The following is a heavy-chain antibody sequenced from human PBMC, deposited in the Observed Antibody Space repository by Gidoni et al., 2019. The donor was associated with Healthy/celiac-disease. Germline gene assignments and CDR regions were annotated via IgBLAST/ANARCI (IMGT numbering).Heavy chain of an antibody. J-gene: IGHJ4*02. CDR3: ARTSSIAARPDFDY. Sequence: QVQLQESGPGLVKPAQTLSLACTVPVGSLSSGGYYWRWLRQHPGKGLEWIGYIYYSGSTYYNPSLNSRVTISVDTSKNPFSLTLSSVTASDTAVYYCARTSSIAARPDFDYWGQGTLVTVSS. CDR2: IYYSGST. D-gene: IGHD6-6*01. V-gene: IGHV4-31*03. CDR1: VGSLSSGGYY.